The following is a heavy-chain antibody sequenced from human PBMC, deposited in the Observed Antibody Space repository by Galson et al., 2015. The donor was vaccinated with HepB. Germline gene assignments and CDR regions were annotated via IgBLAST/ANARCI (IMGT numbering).Heavy chain of an antibody. CDR1: GFTFDDYA. CDR2: ISWNSGSI. CDR3: AKGPPFYGDYSINYYYYYGMDV. V-gene: IGHV3-9*01. J-gene: IGHJ6*02. Sequence: SLRLSCAASGFTFDDYAMHWVRQAPGKGLEWVSGISWNSGSIGYADSVKGRFTISRDNAKNSLYLQMNSLRAEDTALYYCAKGPPFYGDYSINYYYYYGMDVWGQGTTVTVSS. D-gene: IGHD4-17*01.